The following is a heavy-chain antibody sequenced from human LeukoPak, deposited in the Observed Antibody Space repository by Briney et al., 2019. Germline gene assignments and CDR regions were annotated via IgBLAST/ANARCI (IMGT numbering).Heavy chain of an antibody. D-gene: IGHD3-22*01. V-gene: IGHV4-59*01. CDR3: ARAPSYYDSSGYYRYYYMDV. Sequence: SETLSLTCTVSGGSISSYYWGWIRQPPGKGLEWIGYIYYSGGTTYNPPLKSRVTISLDTSKNQSSLKLSSVTAADTAVYYCARAPSYYDSSGYYRYYYMDVWGKGTTVTVSS. CDR2: IYYSGGT. CDR1: GGSISSYY. J-gene: IGHJ6*03.